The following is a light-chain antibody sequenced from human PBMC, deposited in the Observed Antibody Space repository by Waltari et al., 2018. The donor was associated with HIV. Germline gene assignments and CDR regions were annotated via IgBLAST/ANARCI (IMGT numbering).Light chain of an antibody. Sequence: DIQMSQSPSTLSASVGDRVTITCRASQDIDTWLAWYQQKPGTAPKLLIYKASSLESGVPSRFSGGGSGTEFTLTISSLQADDFGTYYCQQYNTYWTFDQGTRVEIK. CDR1: QDIDTW. J-gene: IGKJ1*01. V-gene: IGKV1-5*03. CDR2: KAS. CDR3: QQYNTYWT.